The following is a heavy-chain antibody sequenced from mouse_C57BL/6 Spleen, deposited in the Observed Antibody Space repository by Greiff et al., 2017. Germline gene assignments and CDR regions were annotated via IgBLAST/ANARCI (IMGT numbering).Heavy chain of an antibody. CDR3: AREANWDYFDY. CDR1: GFTFSDYY. CDR2: INYDGSST. Sequence: EVQLVESEGGLVQPGSSMKLSCTASGFTFSDYYMAWVRQVPEKGLEWVANINYDGSSTYYLDSLKSRFIISRDNAKNILYQQMSSLKSEDTATYYCAREANWDYFDYWGQGTTLTVSS. V-gene: IGHV5-16*01. J-gene: IGHJ2*01. D-gene: IGHD4-1*01.